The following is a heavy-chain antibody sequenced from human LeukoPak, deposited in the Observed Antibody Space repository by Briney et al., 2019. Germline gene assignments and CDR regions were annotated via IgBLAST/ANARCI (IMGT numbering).Heavy chain of an antibody. D-gene: IGHD7-27*01. CDR2: INPNSGGT. Sequence: ASVKVSCKASGYTFTGYYIHWVRQAPGQGLEWMGWINPNSGGTNYAQKFQGRVTMTRDTSISTAYMELSRLRSDDTAVYYCAREVGSTGDDDVFDIWGQGTMVTVSS. CDR1: GYTFTGYY. V-gene: IGHV1-2*02. J-gene: IGHJ3*02. CDR3: AREVGSTGDDDVFDI.